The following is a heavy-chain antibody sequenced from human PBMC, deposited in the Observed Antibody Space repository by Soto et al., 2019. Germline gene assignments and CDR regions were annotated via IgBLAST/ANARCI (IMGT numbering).Heavy chain of an antibody. V-gene: IGHV1-46*01. D-gene: IGHD3-22*01. Sequence: ASVKVSCKASGYTFTNFYIHWVRQAPGQGLEWMGIINPSGGRTTYAQKILGRVTMNRDTSTSTKYMELSSLRSEDTVVYYCARADYYGSSGYHLDYWGQGTLVTVSS. CDR3: ARADYYGSSGYHLDY. J-gene: IGHJ4*02. CDR2: INPSGGRT. CDR1: GYTFTNFY.